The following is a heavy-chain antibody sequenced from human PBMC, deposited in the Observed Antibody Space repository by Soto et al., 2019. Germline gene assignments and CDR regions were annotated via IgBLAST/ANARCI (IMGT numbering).Heavy chain of an antibody. V-gene: IGHV1-69*12. CDR2: IIPIFGTA. D-gene: IGHD3-3*01. CDR3: AGGFSGDTRYSSPDF. Sequence: QVQLVQSGAEVKKPGSSVKVSCKASGGTFSSYAISWVRQAPGQGLEWMGGIIPIFGTANYAQKFQGRVTITADESTSQAYRELSSLRCEDTAVYYCAGGFSGDTRYSSPDFWGQGTLVTVSS. J-gene: IGHJ4*02. CDR1: GGTFSSYA.